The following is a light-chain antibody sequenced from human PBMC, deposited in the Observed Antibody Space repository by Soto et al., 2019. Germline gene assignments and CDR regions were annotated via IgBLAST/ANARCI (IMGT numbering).Light chain of an antibody. J-gene: IGKJ5*01. CDR3: QQRSNWPPIT. CDR1: QSVSSY. CDR2: DAS. V-gene: IGKV3-11*01. Sequence: EIVLTQSPASLSLSPGERATLACRASQSVSSYFAWYQQKPGQATRLLIYDASNRATGIPARFSGSGSGTDFTLTISSLEPEDFAVYYCQQRSNWPPITFGQGTRLEIK.